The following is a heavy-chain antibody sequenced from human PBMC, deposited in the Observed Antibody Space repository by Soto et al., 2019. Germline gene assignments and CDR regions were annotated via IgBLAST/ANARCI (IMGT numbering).Heavy chain of an antibody. CDR3: ARELHQPLAPDYCTNGVCLEGMDV. CDR2: INPSGGST. V-gene: IGHV1-46*01. J-gene: IGHJ6*02. D-gene: IGHD2-8*01. CDR1: GYTFTSYY. Sequence: GASVKVSCKASGYTFTSYYMHWVRQAPGQGLEWMGIINPSGGSTSYAQKFQGRVTMTRDTSTSTVYMELSSLRSEDTAVYYCARELHQPLAPDYCTNGVCLEGMDVWGQGTTVTVSS.